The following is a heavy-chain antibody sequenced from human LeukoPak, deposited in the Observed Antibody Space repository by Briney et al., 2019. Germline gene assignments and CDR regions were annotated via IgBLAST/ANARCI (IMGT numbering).Heavy chain of an antibody. V-gene: IGHV1-18*01. CDR2: ISAYNGNT. D-gene: IGHD2-2*01. CDR3: ARVLSSTSSYYFDY. Sequence: GASVKVSCKASGYTFTSYGISWVRQAPGQGLEWMGWISAYNGNTNYAQKLQGRVTMTTDTSTSTAYMELRSLRSDDTAVYYCARVLSSTSSYYFDYWGQGTLVTVSS. CDR1: GYTFTSYG. J-gene: IGHJ4*02.